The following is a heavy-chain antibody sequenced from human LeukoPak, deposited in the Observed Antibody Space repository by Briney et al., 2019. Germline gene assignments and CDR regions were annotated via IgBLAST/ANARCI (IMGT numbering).Heavy chain of an antibody. D-gene: IGHD4-17*01. CDR3: ARWGDTTVTTGRTFDI. CDR1: GYTFIGYN. CDR2: IIPIFGTA. J-gene: IGHJ3*02. V-gene: IGHV1-69*13. Sequence: ASVKVSCKASGYTFIGYNMHWVRQAPGQGLEWMGGIIPIFGTANYAQKFQGRVTITADESTSTAYMELSSLRSEDTAVYYCARWGDTTVTTGRTFDIWGQGTMVTVSS.